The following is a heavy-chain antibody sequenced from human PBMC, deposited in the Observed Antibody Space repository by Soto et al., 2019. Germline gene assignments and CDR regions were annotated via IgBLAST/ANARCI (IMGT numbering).Heavy chain of an antibody. CDR1: GGSFSGYY. CDR3: ARGGVRFLEWLLHFDY. CDR2: INHSGST. J-gene: IGHJ4*02. D-gene: IGHD3-3*01. V-gene: IGHV4-34*01. Sequence: PSETLSLTCAVYGGSFSGYYWSWIRQPPGKGLEWIGEINHSGSTNYNPSLKSRVTISVDTSKNQFSLKLSSVTAADTAVYYCARGGVRFLEWLLHFDYWGQGTLGTASS.